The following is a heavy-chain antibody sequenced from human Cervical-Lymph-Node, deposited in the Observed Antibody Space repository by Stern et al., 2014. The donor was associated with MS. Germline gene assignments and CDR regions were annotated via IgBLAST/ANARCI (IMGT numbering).Heavy chain of an antibody. CDR2: IYPGDSDT. CDR3: ARRVLYRSSYYFDY. J-gene: IGHJ4*02. D-gene: IGHD6-6*01. Sequence: VQLVESGAEVKKPGESLKISCKGSGYSFSSYWIGWVRQMPGKGLEWMGIIYPGDSDTRYSPSFQGQVTISGDKSISTAYLQWSSLQASDTAIYYCARRVLYRSSYYFDYWGQGTLVTVSS. CDR1: GYSFSSYW. V-gene: IGHV5-51*03.